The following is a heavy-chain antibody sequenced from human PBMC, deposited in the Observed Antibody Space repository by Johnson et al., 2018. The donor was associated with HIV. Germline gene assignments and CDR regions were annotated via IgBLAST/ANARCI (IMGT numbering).Heavy chain of an antibody. D-gene: IGHD3-16*01. CDR1: GFTFSSYA. Sequence: QVQLVESGGGVVQPGRSLRLSCAASGFTFSSYAMHWVRQAPGKGLEWVAVISYDGSNKYYADSVKGRFTISRDNSKNTLYLQMNSLRAEDTAVYYCAGGGRGAPHDAFDIWGQGTMVTVSS. J-gene: IGHJ3*02. CDR3: AGGGRGAPHDAFDI. CDR2: ISYDGSNK. V-gene: IGHV3-30-3*01.